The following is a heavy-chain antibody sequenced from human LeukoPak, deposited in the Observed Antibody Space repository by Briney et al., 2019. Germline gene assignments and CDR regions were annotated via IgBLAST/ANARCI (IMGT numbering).Heavy chain of an antibody. CDR3: AKDPRSYYGGYPNWFDP. D-gene: IGHD4-17*01. Sequence: PGGSLRLSCAASGFTFSSYAMSWVRQAPGKGLEWVSAISGSGGSTYYADSVKGRFTISRDNSKNTLYLQMNSLRAEDTAVYYCAKDPRSYYGGYPNWFDPWGQGTLVTVSS. J-gene: IGHJ5*02. V-gene: IGHV3-23*01. CDR1: GFTFSSYA. CDR2: ISGSGGST.